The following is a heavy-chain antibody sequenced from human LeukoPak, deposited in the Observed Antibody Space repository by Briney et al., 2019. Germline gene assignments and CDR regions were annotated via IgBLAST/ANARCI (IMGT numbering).Heavy chain of an antibody. J-gene: IGHJ4*02. V-gene: IGHV1-69*06. D-gene: IGHD6-13*01. CDR1: GATFSTYY. CDR2: VVPMFRTA. CDR3: AREGRSSWYRVASDY. Sequence: ASVKVSCKASGATFSTYYISWVRQAPGQGLEWMGGVVPMFRTANYAQKFQGSVTITADKSTSTAYMELSSLRSEDTAVYYCAREGRSSWYRVASDYWGQGTLVTVSS.